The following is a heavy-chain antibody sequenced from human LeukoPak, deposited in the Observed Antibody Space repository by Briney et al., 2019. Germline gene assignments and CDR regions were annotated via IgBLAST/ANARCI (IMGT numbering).Heavy chain of an antibody. CDR1: GYTFASYD. CDR2: VNPNTGNT. J-gene: IGHJ4*02. Sequence: ASVKVSCKASGYTFASYDINWVRQATGQGLEWMGWVNPNTGNTGYAQKFQGRVTMARNTSISTAYMELSSLRSEDTAVYYCARGPINGYEYWGQGTLVTVSS. CDR3: ARGPINGYEY. V-gene: IGHV1-8*01. D-gene: IGHD5-12*01.